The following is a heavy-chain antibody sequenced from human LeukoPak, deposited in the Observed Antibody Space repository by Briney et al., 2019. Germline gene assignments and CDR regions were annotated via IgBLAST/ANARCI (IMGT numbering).Heavy chain of an antibody. Sequence: GGTLRLSCAASGFTFSSYGMSWVRQAPGKGLEWVSAISGSGGSTYYADSVKGRFTISRDNSKNTLYLQMNSLRAEDTAVYYCAKDDAWVRYQDWGQGTLVTVSS. CDR1: GFTFSSYG. CDR2: ISGSGGST. D-gene: IGHD5-12*01. V-gene: IGHV3-23*01. J-gene: IGHJ4*02. CDR3: AKDDAWVRYQD.